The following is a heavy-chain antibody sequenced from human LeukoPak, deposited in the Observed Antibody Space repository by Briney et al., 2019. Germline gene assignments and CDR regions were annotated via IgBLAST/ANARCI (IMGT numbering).Heavy chain of an antibody. CDR3: ARLMSYSSSWYYGLDY. CDR1: GGSFSGYY. CDR2: INHSGST. D-gene: IGHD6-13*01. Sequence: SSETLSLTCAVYGGSFSGYYWSWIRQPPGKVLEWIGEINHSGSTNYNPSLKSRVTISVDTSKNQFSLKLSSVTAADTAVYYCARLMSYSSSWYYGLDYWGQGTLVTVSS. V-gene: IGHV4-34*01. J-gene: IGHJ4*02.